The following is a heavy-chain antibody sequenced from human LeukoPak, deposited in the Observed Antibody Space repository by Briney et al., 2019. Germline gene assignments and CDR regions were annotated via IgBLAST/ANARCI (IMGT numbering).Heavy chain of an antibody. CDR2: IYYSGNP. CDR1: GGSISHGDYY. Sequence: SQTLSLTCTVSGGSISHGDYYWSWIRQPPGTGLEWIGYIYYSGNPYYHPPLKRRLTISVNTSQNHLSLKLHPVTAADMAVYYCASLSGSYYPDYWGQGTLVTVSS. D-gene: IGHD1-26*01. J-gene: IGHJ4*02. CDR3: ASLSGSYYPDY. V-gene: IGHV4-30-4*08.